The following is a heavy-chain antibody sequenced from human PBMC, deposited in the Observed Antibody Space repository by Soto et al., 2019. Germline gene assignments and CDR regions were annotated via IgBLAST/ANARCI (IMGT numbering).Heavy chain of an antibody. CDR1: GYTFTSYG. CDR2: ISAYNGNT. Sequence: QVQLVQSGAEVKKPGASVKVSCKASGYTFTSYGISWVRQAPGQGLEWMGWISAYNGNTNYAQKLQGRVTMTTDTSTSTAYMELRSLRSDDTAVYYCAGVVVSSSVFWHYYYYGMDVWGQGTTVTVSS. D-gene: IGHD6-6*01. V-gene: IGHV1-18*04. J-gene: IGHJ6*02. CDR3: AGVVVSSSVFWHYYYYGMDV.